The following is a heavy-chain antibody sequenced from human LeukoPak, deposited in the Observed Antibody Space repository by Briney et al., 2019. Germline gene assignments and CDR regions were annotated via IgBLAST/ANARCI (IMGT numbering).Heavy chain of an antibody. CDR2: ISAYNGNT. J-gene: IGHJ3*02. V-gene: IGHV1-18*01. CDR3: ARDVVVVPAAISLAFDI. Sequence: GASVKVSCKVSGYTFTSYGISWVRQAPGQGLEWMGWISAYNGNTNYAQKLQGRVTMTTDTSTSTAYMELRSLRSDDTAVYYCARDVVVVPAAISLAFDIWGQGTMVTVSS. CDR1: GYTFTSYG. D-gene: IGHD2-2*01.